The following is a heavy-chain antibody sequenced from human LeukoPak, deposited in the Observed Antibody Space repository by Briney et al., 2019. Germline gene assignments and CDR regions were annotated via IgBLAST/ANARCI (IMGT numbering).Heavy chain of an antibody. J-gene: IGHJ4*02. D-gene: IGHD2-21*02. CDR1: GFPFSDYL. CDR3: ARGMTAIDY. V-gene: IGHV3-53*01. Sequence: GGSLRLSCVASGFPFSDYLLTWVRQAPGKGLEWVSVIYTTGTIYYADSVKGRFTISRDISKNEVYLQMNSLRAEDTAVYYCARGMTAIDYWGQGTLVTVSS. CDR2: IYTTGTI.